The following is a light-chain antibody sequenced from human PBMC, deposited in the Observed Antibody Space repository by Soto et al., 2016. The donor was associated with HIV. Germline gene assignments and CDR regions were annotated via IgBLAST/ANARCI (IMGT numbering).Light chain of an antibody. CDR3: QQANSFPRT. V-gene: IGKV1-12*01. Sequence: DIQMTQSPSTLSASVGDRVTITCRASQRISSWLAWYQQKPGKAPKLLIYAASTLQSGVPSRFSGSGSATDFTPTISSLQPEDFATYYCQQANSFPRTFGPGTKVDIK. CDR1: QRISSW. J-gene: IGKJ3*01. CDR2: AAS.